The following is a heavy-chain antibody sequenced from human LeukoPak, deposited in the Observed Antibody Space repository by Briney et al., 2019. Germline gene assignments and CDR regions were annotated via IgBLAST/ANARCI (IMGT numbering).Heavy chain of an antibody. CDR3: ARKGYDILTGDYYYYYMDV. D-gene: IGHD3-9*01. V-gene: IGHV1-18*01. J-gene: IGHJ6*03. Sequence: ASVKVSCKASGYTFTTYGLSWVRQAPGQGLEWMGWISAYNGNTNYAQKLQGRVTMTTDTSTSTAYMELRSLRSDDTAVYYCARKGYDILTGDYYYYYMDVWGKGTTVTVSS. CDR2: ISAYNGNT. CDR1: GYTFTTYG.